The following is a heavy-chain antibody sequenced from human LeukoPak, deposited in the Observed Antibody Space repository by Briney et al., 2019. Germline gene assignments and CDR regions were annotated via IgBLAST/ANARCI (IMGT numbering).Heavy chain of an antibody. CDR2: ITSKIDGGTT. V-gene: IGHV3-15*01. CDR1: GFSFINAW. D-gene: IGHD6-13*01. J-gene: IGHJ1*01. Sequence: AGTLRLSCAASGFSFINAWMSWVRQAPGKGLEWVGRITSKIDGGTTDYAATVKGRFTISRDDSKDTLYLQMDSLQTEDTVVYYCSSLRGSSSQYFQHWGEGRLVTVSS. CDR3: SSLRGSSSQYFQH.